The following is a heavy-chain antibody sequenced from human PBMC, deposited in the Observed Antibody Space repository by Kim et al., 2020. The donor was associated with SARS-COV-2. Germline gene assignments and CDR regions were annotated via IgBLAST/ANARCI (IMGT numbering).Heavy chain of an antibody. D-gene: IGHD3-10*01. CDR2: INHSGST. V-gene: IGHV4-34*01. CDR3: ARGRPSFHYMMGSRHYFDY. CDR1: GGSFSGYY. Sequence: SEXLSLTCAVYGGSFSGYYWSWIRQPPGKGLEWIGEINHSGSTNYNPSLKSRVTISVDTSKNQFSLKLSSVTAADTAVYYCARGRPSFHYMMGSRHYFDYWGQGTLVTVSS. J-gene: IGHJ4*02.